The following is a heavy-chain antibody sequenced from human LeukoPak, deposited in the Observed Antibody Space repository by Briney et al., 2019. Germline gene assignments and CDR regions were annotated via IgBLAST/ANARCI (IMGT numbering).Heavy chain of an antibody. CDR2: IIPIFGTA. CDR3: ARDPVAAAGITSGVPSH. Sequence: SVNVSCKASGGTFSSYAISWVRQAPGQGLEWMGGIIPIFGTANYAQKFQGRVTITADESTSTAYMELSSLRSEDTAVYYCARDPVAAAGITSGVPSHWGQGTLVTVSS. J-gene: IGHJ4*02. V-gene: IGHV1-69*13. D-gene: IGHD6-13*01. CDR1: GGTFSSYA.